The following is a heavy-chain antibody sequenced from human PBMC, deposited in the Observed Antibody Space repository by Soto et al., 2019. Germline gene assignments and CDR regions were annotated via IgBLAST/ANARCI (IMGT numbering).Heavy chain of an antibody. V-gene: IGHV3-49*03. J-gene: IGHJ4*02. D-gene: IGHD3-22*01. CDR2: IRSKAYGGTT. CDR3: TSLITYYYDSSGYAPFDY. CDR1: GFTFGDYG. Sequence: EVQRVESGGGLVQPGRSLRLSCTASGFTFGDYGMSWFRQAPGKGLEWVGFIRSKAYGGTTEYAASVKGRFTISRDDSKSIAYLQMNSLKTEDTAVYYCTSLITYYYDSSGYAPFDYWGQGTLVTVSS.